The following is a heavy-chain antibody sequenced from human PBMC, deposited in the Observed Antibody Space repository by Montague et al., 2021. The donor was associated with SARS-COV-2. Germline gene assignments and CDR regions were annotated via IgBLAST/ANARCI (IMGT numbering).Heavy chain of an antibody. CDR1: GDSVSRNNPA. J-gene: IGHJ3*02. Sequence: CAISGDSVSRNNPAWNWIRQSPPTGLEWLGRTYYGSSWNTDYAVSVKSRITISPDTSKNQFSLHLNSVTPEDTAVYYCARGWNYAFDIWSQGTMVTVSS. V-gene: IGHV6-1*01. CDR2: TYYGSSWNT. D-gene: IGHD1-7*01. CDR3: ARGWNYAFDI.